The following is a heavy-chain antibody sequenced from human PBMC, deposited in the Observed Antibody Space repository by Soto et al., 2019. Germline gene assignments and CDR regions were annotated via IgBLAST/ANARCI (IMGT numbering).Heavy chain of an antibody. J-gene: IGHJ1*01. D-gene: IGHD6-13*01. CDR2: INHSGST. CDR1: GGSFSNYY. V-gene: IGHV4-34*01. CDR3: ARGGRQQLLVRQYFQH. Sequence: QVQLQQWGAGLLKPSETLSLTCAVYGGSFSNYYWSWIRQPPGKGLEWIGEINHSGSTNYNPSLKGRVTISVDTSKNQFSLNLSSVTAADTAVYYCARGGRQQLLVRQYFQHWGQGTLVTVSS.